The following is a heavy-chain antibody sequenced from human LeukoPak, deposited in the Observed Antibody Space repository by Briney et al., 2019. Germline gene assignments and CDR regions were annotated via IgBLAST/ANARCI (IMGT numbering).Heavy chain of an antibody. CDR1: GYTFTGYY. CDR3: ARDRSSIAARRYFDY. J-gene: IGHJ4*02. Sequence: ASVKVSCKASGYTFTGYYMHWVRQAPGQGLEWMGWINPNSGGTNYAQKFQGRVTMTRDTSISTAYMELSRLRSDDTAVYYCARDRSSIAARRYFDYWGQGTLVTVSS. CDR2: INPNSGGT. D-gene: IGHD6-6*01. V-gene: IGHV1-2*02.